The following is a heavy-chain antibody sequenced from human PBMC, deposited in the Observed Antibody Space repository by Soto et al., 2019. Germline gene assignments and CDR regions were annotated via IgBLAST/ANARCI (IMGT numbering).Heavy chain of an antibody. D-gene: IGHD4-17*01. J-gene: IGHJ4*02. CDR1: GFTFADYA. V-gene: IGHV3-9*03. CDR3: AKDLHSSAYGFDY. Sequence: QSGGSLRLFFPASGFTFADYALPWVRQAARKGSEWVSGNSWNSGSIGYADSVKGRFTIYRDNDKNSVYLQMNSLRAEDMALYYCAKDLHSSAYGFDYWGQGTLVTVSS. CDR2: NSWNSGSI.